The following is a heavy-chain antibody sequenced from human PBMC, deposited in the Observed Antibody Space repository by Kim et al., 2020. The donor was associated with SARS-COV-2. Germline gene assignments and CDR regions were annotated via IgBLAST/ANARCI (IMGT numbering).Heavy chain of an antibody. CDR3: ARDVWGSYYES. CDR1: GYSFTSYW. Sequence: GESLKISCKGSGYSFTSYWISWVRQMPGKGLEWMGRIDPSDSYTNYSPPFQDHDTISDDKSISTAYLQWSSLKASDTAMYYCARDVWGSYYESWGEGTLVTVS. CDR2: IDPSDSYT. J-gene: IGHJ4*02. D-gene: IGHD3-16*01. V-gene: IGHV5-10-1*01.